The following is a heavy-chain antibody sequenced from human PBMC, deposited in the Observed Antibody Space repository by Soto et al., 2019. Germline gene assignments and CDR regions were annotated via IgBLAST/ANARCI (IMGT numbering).Heavy chain of an antibody. Sequence: PSEPLSLTCTVSGDSISSYYWSWIRQPPGKGLEWIGYIYYSGSINYNPSLKSRVTISVDMSKNQFSLKLTSVTAADTAVYYCARRRGYTFAYWGQGTLVTVSS. D-gene: IGHD5-18*01. V-gene: IGHV4-59*01. CDR3: ARRRGYTFAY. CDR2: IYYSGSI. CDR1: GDSISSYY. J-gene: IGHJ4*02.